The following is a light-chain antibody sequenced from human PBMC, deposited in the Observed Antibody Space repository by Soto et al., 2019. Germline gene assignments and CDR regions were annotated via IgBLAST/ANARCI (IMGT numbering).Light chain of an antibody. CDR2: WAS. J-gene: IGKJ1*01. CDR3: QQYFSFPWT. CDR1: QSVLYSSNNKNY. Sequence: DIVMTQSPDSLAVSLGERATINCKSSQSVLYSSNNKNYLAWYQQRPGQPPNLLIYWASTRESGVPDRFSGSGSGTDFTLTISSLQAEDVAIYYCQQYFSFPWTFGKGNKVEIK. V-gene: IGKV4-1*01.